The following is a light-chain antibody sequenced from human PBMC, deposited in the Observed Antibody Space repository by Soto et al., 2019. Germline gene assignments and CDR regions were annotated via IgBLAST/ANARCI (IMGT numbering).Light chain of an antibody. V-gene: IGKV3-20*01. CDR3: HHYAASAT. CDR1: QSVNSNS. J-gene: IGKJ1*01. CDR2: GAS. Sequence: ENVLTQSPGTLSLSPGERATLSCRASQSVNSNSLAWYQQRPGQAPRLLIYGASSRAIGIPDRFSGSGSGTDFTLTISRLDPEDFAVYSCHHYAASATFGQGTKV.